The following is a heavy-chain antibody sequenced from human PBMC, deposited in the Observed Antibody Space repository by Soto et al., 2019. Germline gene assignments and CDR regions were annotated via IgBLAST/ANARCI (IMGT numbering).Heavy chain of an antibody. Sequence: PGGSLRLSCAASGFTFSSYGMHWVRQAPGKGLEWVAVISYDGSNKYYADSVKGRFTISRDNSKNTLYLQMNSLRAEDTAVYYCAKDLAKLTLWFGGNNYYYYYGMDVWGQGTTVTVSS. J-gene: IGHJ6*02. CDR1: GFTFSSYG. CDR3: AKDLAKLTLWFGGNNYYYYYGMDV. V-gene: IGHV3-30*18. D-gene: IGHD3-10*01. CDR2: ISYDGSNK.